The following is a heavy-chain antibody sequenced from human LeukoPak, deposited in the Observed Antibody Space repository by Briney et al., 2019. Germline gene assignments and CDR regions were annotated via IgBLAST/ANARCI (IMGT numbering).Heavy chain of an antibody. D-gene: IGHD4-23*01. CDR1: GFTFSSYG. Sequence: GGSLRFSCAASGFTFSSYGMHWVRQAPGKGLEWVTFIRYDGSNKYYADSVKGRFTISRENSKNRLYLQMNSLRAEDTAVYYCARAEGYGGELDSWGQGTLVTVSS. J-gene: IGHJ4*02. V-gene: IGHV3-30*02. CDR2: IRYDGSNK. CDR3: ARAEGYGGELDS.